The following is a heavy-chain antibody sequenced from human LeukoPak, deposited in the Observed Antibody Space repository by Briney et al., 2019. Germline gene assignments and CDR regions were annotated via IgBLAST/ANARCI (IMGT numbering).Heavy chain of an antibody. J-gene: IGHJ6*02. D-gene: IGHD6-13*01. CDR1: GFTFTSYY. V-gene: IGHV1-46*01. Sequence: ASVKVSCKASGFTFTSYYMHWVRQAPGQGLEWMGIINPSGGSTSYAQKFQGRVTMTRDTSTSTVYMELSSLRSEDTAVYYCARTTPGIAAADHYYYGMDVWGQGTTVTVSS. CDR2: INPSGGST. CDR3: ARTTPGIAAADHYYYGMDV.